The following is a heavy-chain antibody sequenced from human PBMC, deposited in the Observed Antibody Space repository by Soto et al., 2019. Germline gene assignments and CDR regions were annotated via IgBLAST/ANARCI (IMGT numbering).Heavy chain of an antibody. CDR3: AKDLGSSSWYLGAYYYYGMDV. CDR1: GFTFSSYG. Sequence: GGSLRLSCAASGFTFSSYGMHWVRQAPGKGLEWVAVISYDGSNKYYADSVKGRFTISRDNSKNTLYLQMNSLRAEDTAVYYCAKDLGSSSWYLGAYYYYGMDVWGQGTTVTVSS. D-gene: IGHD6-13*01. CDR2: ISYDGSNK. J-gene: IGHJ6*02. V-gene: IGHV3-30*18.